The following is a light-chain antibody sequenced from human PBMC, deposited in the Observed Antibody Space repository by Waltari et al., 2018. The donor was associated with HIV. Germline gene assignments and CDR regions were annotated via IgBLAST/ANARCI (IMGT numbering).Light chain of an antibody. V-gene: IGLV1-47*01. Sequence: QSVLTLPPSAPGTPGQRLAIPCSGSCSNIWRDYACWYPQLPGAATKLLIYTNNQRPSGVPDRFAGSKSGTSASLAISGLRSEDEADYYCAAWGDSLTSFVFGTGTKVTVL. CDR1: CSNIWRDY. J-gene: IGLJ1*01. CDR2: TNN. CDR3: AAWGDSLTSFV.